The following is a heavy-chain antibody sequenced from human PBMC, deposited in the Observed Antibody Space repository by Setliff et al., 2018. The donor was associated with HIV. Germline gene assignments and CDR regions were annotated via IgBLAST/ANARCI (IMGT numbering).Heavy chain of an antibody. D-gene: IGHD1-7*01. Sequence: RLSCAASGFTFSSYGMHWVRQAPGKGLEWVAVIWYDGSNKYYADSVKGRFTISRDNSKNTLYLQMNSLRAEDTAVYYCAKDLGGTTAHYWGQGTLVTVSS. J-gene: IGHJ4*02. CDR3: AKDLGGTTAHY. CDR2: IWYDGSNK. V-gene: IGHV3-33*06. CDR1: GFTFSSYG.